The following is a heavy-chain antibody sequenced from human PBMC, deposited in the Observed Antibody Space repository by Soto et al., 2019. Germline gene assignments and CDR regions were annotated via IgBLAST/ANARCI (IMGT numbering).Heavy chain of an antibody. CDR1: GFTFNSYT. V-gene: IGHV3-30-3*01. D-gene: IGHD5-18*01. Sequence: XGSLRLSCAASGFTFNSYTMHWVRQAPGKGLEWVSLILYDGSTKYYADSVKGRFTISRDDSKNTLFLLLDSLRAEDTAVYYCARDTGYTYGHPLDYWGLGTLVTVSS. CDR2: ILYDGSTK. CDR3: ARDTGYTYGHPLDY. J-gene: IGHJ4*02.